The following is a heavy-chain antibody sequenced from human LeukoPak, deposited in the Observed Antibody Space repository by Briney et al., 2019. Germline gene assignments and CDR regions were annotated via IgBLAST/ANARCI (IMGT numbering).Heavy chain of an antibody. V-gene: IGHV4-61*02. Sequence: PSETLSLTCIVSSGSINVDGYYWSWIRQPAGKGLEWIGRIYANGDTNYSPSLDSRVTISIDTSKNQFSLRLSSVTAADSAVYFCARVFRKGVYNYDGFDIWGQGTTVTVSS. J-gene: IGHJ3*02. CDR1: SGSINVDGYY. CDR3: ARVFRKGVYNYDGFDI. CDR2: IYANGDT. D-gene: IGHD5-24*01.